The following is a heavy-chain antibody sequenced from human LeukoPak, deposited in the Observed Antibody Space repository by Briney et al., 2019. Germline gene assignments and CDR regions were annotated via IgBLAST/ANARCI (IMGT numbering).Heavy chain of an antibody. CDR2: ISSSGSTI. J-gene: IGHJ6*04. Sequence: EGSLRLSCAASGFTFSSYEMNWVRQAPGKGLERVSYISSSGSTIYYADSVKGRFTISRDNAKNSLYLQMNSLRAEDTAVYYCAELGITMIGGVWGKGTTVTISS. V-gene: IGHV3-48*03. CDR1: GFTFSSYE. D-gene: IGHD3-10*02. CDR3: AELGITMIGGV.